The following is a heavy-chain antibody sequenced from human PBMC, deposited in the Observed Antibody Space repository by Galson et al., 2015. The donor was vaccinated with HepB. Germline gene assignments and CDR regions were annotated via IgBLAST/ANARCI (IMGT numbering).Heavy chain of an antibody. Sequence: CTISWDSVSTNIDAWNWIRQSPSRRLEWLGRTYHRSKWYNDYAVSVQSRITINPDTSRNQFSLQLNSVTPEDTGVYYCTRVRHLARGMDVWGQGTTVTVSS. J-gene: IGHJ6*02. V-gene: IGHV6-1*01. CDR3: TRVRHLARGMDV. CDR1: WDSVSTNIDA. CDR2: TYHRSKWYN.